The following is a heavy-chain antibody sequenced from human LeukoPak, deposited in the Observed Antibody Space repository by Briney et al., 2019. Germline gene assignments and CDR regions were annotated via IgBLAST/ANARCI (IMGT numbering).Heavy chain of an antibody. CDR3: VRDKWRSGYSNTFDM. CDR1: GFTFNTYA. D-gene: IGHD3-22*01. J-gene: IGHJ3*02. V-gene: IGHV3-33*01. CDR2: IWYDGSNK. Sequence: PGGSLRLSCAASGFTFNTYAMHWVSHAPRKGLEWVAVIWYDGSNKYYVESVKGRFAISRGNSKNTLYLQMNSLRAEDTAVYYCVRDKWRSGYSNTFDMWGQGTMVTVSS.